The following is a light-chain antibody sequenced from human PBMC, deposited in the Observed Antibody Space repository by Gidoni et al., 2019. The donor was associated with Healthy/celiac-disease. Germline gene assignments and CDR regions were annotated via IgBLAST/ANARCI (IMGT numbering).Light chain of an antibody. Sequence: EIGMTKSPATLSVSPGERATLSCRASQSVSSNFAWYQQKPGQAPRLLIYGASTRATGIPARFSSSGSGTEFTLTISSLQSEDFAVYYCQQYNNWPRSFGQGTKLEIK. V-gene: IGKV3-15*01. CDR3: QQYNNWPRS. CDR1: QSVSSN. J-gene: IGKJ2*04. CDR2: GAS.